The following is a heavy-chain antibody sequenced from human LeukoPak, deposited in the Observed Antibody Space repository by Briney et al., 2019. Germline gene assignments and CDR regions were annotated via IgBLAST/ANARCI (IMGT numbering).Heavy chain of an antibody. CDR3: ARLIAVADQSFDY. V-gene: IGHV4-39*01. CDR1: GGSISSSSYY. D-gene: IGHD6-19*01. J-gene: IGHJ4*01. Sequence: PSETLSLTCTVSGGSISSSSYYWGWIRQPPGKGLEWIGSIYYSGSTYYNPSLKSRVTISVDTSKNQFSLKLSSVTAADTAVYYCARLIAVADQSFDYWGHGTLVTVSS. CDR2: IYYSGST.